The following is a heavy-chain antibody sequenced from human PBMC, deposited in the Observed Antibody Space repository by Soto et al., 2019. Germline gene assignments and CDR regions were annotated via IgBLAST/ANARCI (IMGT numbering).Heavy chain of an antibody. J-gene: IGHJ4*02. CDR3: AHGSCSGADCYPNSYLDY. D-gene: IGHD2-2*03. V-gene: IGHV2-5*02. CDR2: IYWDDDK. CDR1: GFSLSTTEEG. Sequence: QITLKESGPTLVKPTQTLTLTCTFSGFSLSTTEEGVGWIRQPPGKALEWLALIYWDDDKRYRPSLKTRLTITKDTSKNQVVLTMTHVAPEDTATYYRAHGSCSGADCYPNSYLDYWGQGILVTVSS.